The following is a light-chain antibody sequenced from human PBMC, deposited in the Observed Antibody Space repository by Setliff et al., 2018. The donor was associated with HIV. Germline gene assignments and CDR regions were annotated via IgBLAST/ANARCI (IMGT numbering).Light chain of an antibody. CDR2: DVT. J-gene: IGLJ1*01. CDR1: SSDIGTYNY. CDR3: CSYAGSYTYI. Sequence: QSALTQPRSVSGSPGQSVTFSCTGSSSDIGTYNYVSWYQQYPGKAPKLLIYDVTRRPSGVPDRFSGSKSGATASLTIPGLQVEDEADYYCCSYAGSYTYIFGSGTKVTVL. V-gene: IGLV2-11*01.